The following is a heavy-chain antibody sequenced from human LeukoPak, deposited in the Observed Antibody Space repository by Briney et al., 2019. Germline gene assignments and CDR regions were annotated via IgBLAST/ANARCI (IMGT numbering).Heavy chain of an antibody. D-gene: IGHD2-15*01. V-gene: IGHV3-15*01. J-gene: IGHJ4*02. CDR3: AAIPPGAATYDY. CDR2: IKRKSDGGTT. CDR1: GFTFSSYG. Sequence: KPGRSLRLSCAASGFTFSSYGMHWVRQAPGKGLEWVGRIKRKSDGGTTDYAAPVKGRFTISRDDSKNTVHLQMTSLKTEDTALYYCAAIPPGAATYDYWGQGTLVIVSS.